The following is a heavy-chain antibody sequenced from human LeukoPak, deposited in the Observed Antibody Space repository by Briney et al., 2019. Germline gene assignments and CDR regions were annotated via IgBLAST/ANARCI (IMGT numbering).Heavy chain of an antibody. CDR2: IYHSGST. Sequence: PSQTLSLTCTVSGASISSANYYWSWVRQHPGKGLEWIGYIYHSGSTHYNPSLNSRGTVSPDTSKNQFSLKLSSVTAADTATYYCARGIQRSYGSGGYSFHFDSWGRGTLVTVSP. V-gene: IGHV4-31*03. CDR1: GASISSANYY. D-gene: IGHD3-10*01. CDR3: ARGIQRSYGSGGYSFHFDS. J-gene: IGHJ4*02.